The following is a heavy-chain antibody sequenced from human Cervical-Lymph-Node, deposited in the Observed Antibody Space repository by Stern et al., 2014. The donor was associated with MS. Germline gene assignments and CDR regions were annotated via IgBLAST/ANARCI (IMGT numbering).Heavy chain of an antibody. J-gene: IGHJ6*02. D-gene: IGHD2-15*01. Sequence: EVQLVESGGGLVQPGGSLRLSCAASGFTFSSYAMSWVRQAPGKGLEWSSAIRGSGGSTYYADPVKGRFTISRDNSKNTLYLQMNSLRAEDTAVYYCAKCPVVVAALSSCMDVWGQGTTVTVSS. CDR3: AKCPVVVAALSSCMDV. V-gene: IGHV3-23*04. CDR1: GFTFSSYA. CDR2: IRGSGGST.